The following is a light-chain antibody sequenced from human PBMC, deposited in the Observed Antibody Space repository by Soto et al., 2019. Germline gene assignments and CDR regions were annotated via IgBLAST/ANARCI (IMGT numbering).Light chain of an antibody. CDR3: QQYNNWPPIT. CDR2: DAS. V-gene: IGKV3-15*01. CDR1: QSVRSK. Sequence: EIVMTQSPGTLSVSPGERATLSCRASQSVRSKLAWYQQKPGQAPRLLIYDASTRATGIPARISGSGSGTEFTLTISSLQSEDFAVYYCQQYNNWPPITFGQGTRLEIK. J-gene: IGKJ5*01.